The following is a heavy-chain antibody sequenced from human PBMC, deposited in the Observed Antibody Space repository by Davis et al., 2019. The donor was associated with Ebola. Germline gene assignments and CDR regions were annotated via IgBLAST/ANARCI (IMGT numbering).Heavy chain of an antibody. CDR1: VITFSSYA. CDR2: ISGSGGST. J-gene: IGHJ6*04. Sequence: GESLKISCTASVITFSSYAMTWVRQAPGKGLEWVSAISGSGGSTYYADSVKGRFTISRDNSKKTLYLQMNSLGVEDTAVYHCARGAPYSSGWYWRYSYGLDVWGKGTTVTVFS. V-gene: IGHV3-23*01. CDR3: ARGAPYSSGWYWRYSYGLDV. D-gene: IGHD6-19*01.